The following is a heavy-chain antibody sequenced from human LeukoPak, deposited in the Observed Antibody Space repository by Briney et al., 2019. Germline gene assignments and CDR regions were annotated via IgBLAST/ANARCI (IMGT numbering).Heavy chain of an antibody. J-gene: IGHJ4*02. D-gene: IGHD5-18*01. CDR1: GFTFSSYW. V-gene: IGHV3-7*01. Sequence: GGSLRLSCAASGFTFSSYWMSWVRQAPGKGLEWVANIKQDGSEKYYVDSVKGRFTISRDNAKNSLYLQMNSLRAEDTAVYYCAKDLVLEQLWFQIDYWGQGTLVTVSS. CDR2: IKQDGSEK. CDR3: AKDLVLEQLWFQIDY.